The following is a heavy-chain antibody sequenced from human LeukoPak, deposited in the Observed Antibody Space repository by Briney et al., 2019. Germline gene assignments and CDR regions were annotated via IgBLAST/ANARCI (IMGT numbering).Heavy chain of an antibody. CDR3: ATSEAVAGRDPYYYYGMDV. CDR1: GGTFSSYA. J-gene: IGHJ6*02. Sequence: SVKVSCKASGGTFSSYAISRVRQAPGQGLEWMGGIIPIFGTANYAQKFQGRVTITADESTSTAYMELSSLRSEDTAVYYCATSEAVAGRDPYYYYGMDVWGQGTTVTVSS. D-gene: IGHD6-19*01. V-gene: IGHV1-69*13. CDR2: IIPIFGTA.